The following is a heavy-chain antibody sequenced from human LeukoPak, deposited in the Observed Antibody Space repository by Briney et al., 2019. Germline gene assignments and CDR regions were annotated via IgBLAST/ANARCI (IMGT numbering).Heavy chain of an antibody. CDR3: ARDLSYYDSSGIQH. CDR2: ISGSGGST. D-gene: IGHD3-22*01. CDR1: GFTFDDYG. J-gene: IGHJ1*01. Sequence: GGSLRLSCAASGFTFDDYGMSWVRQAPGKGLEWVSAISGSGGSTYYADSVKGRFTISRDNAKNTLYLQMNSLRAEDTAVYYCARDLSYYDSSGIQHWGQGTLVTVSS. V-gene: IGHV3-20*04.